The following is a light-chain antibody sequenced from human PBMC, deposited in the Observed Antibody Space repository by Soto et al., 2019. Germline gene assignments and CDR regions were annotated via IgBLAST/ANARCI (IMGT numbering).Light chain of an antibody. CDR2: DAS. V-gene: IGKV3-11*01. Sequence: IVLTQSPATLSLSPGDRATLSCRASQSVSSYLAWYQQKPGQAPRLLIYDASNRATGIPARFSGSGSGTDFNLTISSLEPEDFAVYYCQQRTNWPLTFGGGTKVDIK. J-gene: IGKJ4*01. CDR1: QSVSSY. CDR3: QQRTNWPLT.